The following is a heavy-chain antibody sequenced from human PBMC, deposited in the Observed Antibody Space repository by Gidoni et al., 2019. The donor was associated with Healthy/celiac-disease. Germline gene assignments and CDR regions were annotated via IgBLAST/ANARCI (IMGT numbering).Heavy chain of an antibody. V-gene: IGHV3-7*03. D-gene: IGHD3-3*01. J-gene: IGHJ4*02. CDR3: ARDLTIFGVAYDY. CDR2: IKQDGSEK. Sequence: EVQLVESGGGLFQPGGSLRLSCAASGFTFSSYWMSWVRQAPGKGLEWVDNIKQDGSEKYDVDSVKGRFTSSRDNAKNSLYLQMNSLRAEDTAVYYCARDLTIFGVAYDYWGQGTLVTVSS. CDR1: GFTFSSYW.